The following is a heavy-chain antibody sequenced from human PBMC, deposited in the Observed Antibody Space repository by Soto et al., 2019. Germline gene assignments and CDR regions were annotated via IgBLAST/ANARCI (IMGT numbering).Heavy chain of an antibody. V-gene: IGHV3-74*01. Sequence: GGSLRLSCAASGFTFSSYWMHWVRQAPGKGLVWVSRINSDGSSTSYADSVKGRFTISRDNAKNTLYLQMNSLRAEDTAVYYCARESYDSSGYFGFGLDYWGQGTLVTVSS. J-gene: IGHJ4*02. CDR2: INSDGSST. D-gene: IGHD3-22*01. CDR3: ARESYDSSGYFGFGLDY. CDR1: GFTFSSYW.